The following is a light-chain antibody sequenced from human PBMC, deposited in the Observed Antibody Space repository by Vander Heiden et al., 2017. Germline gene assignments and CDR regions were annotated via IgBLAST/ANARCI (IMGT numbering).Light chain of an antibody. J-gene: IGKJ1*01. Sequence: EIVFARSPAPLSFSPGERATLSCRASQGVSSYLAWYQQKPGQAPRLLIYDASNRATGIPARFSGSGSGTDFTLTISSLEPEDFAVYYCQQHSNWPPTFGQGTQVEIK. V-gene: IGKV3-11*01. CDR3: QQHSNWPPT. CDR1: QGVSSY. CDR2: DAS.